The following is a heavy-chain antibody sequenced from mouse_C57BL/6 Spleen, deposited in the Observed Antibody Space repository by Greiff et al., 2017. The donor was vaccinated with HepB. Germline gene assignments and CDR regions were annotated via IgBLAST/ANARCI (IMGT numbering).Heavy chain of an antibody. CDR1: GYAFSSSW. CDR2: IYPGDGDT. D-gene: IGHD2-4*01. J-gene: IGHJ2*01. V-gene: IGHV1-82*01. Sequence: QVQLQQSGPELVKPGASVKISCKASGYAFSSSWMNWVKQRPGKGLEWIGRIYPGDGDTNYNGKFKGKATLTADKSSSTAYMQLSSLTSEDSAVYFCARDDYDRGNFDYWGQGTTFTVSS. CDR3: ARDDYDRGNFDY.